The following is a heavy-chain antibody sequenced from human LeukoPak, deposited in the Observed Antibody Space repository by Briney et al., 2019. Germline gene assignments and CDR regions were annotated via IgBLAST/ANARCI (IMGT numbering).Heavy chain of an antibody. D-gene: IGHD3-3*01. Sequence: GSLRLSCAASGFTFSSYAMSWVRQAPGKGLEWVSAISGSGGSTYYADSVKGRFTISRDNSKNTLYLQTNSLRAEDTAVYYCAKGPDYDFWSGYFDYWGQGTLVTVSS. CDR1: GFTFSSYA. V-gene: IGHV3-23*01. CDR3: AKGPDYDFWSGYFDY. J-gene: IGHJ4*02. CDR2: ISGSGGST.